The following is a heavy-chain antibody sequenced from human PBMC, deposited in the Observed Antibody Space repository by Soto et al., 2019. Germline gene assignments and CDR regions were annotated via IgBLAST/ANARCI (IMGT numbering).Heavy chain of an antibody. CDR2: IIPIFGTA. CDR3: AIEIRGSDILSGYRKTYYFDY. D-gene: IGHD3-9*01. V-gene: IGHV1-69*13. CDR1: GGTFSSYA. J-gene: IGHJ4*01. Sequence: ASVKVSCKASGGTFSSYAISWVRQAPGQGLEWMGGIIPIFGTANYAQKFQGRVTITADESTSTAYMELSSLRSEDTAVYYCAIEIRGSDILSGYRKTYYFDYWAHRTLVTVSA.